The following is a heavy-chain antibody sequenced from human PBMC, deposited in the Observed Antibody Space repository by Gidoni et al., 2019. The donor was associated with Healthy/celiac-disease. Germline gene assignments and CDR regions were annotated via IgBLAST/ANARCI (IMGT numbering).Heavy chain of an antibody. CDR1: GYTFPSYY. D-gene: IGHD2-15*01. CDR3: ARDHIVVVVAANEGYYYGMDV. J-gene: IGHJ6*02. CDR2: INPSGGST. Sequence: QVQLVQSGAEVKKPGASVKVSCKASGYTFPSYYMPWVRQAPGQGLEWMGIINPSGGSTRYAQKFQGRVTMTRDTSTSTVYMELSSLRSEDTAVYYCARDHIVVVVAANEGYYYGMDVWGQGTTVTVSS. V-gene: IGHV1-46*01.